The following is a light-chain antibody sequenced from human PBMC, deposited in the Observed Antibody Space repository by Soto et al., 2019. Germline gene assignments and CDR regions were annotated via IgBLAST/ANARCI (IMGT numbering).Light chain of an antibody. J-gene: IGKJ3*01. CDR2: GAS. CDR1: QSISSSY. CDR3: QQYGSSRGFT. V-gene: IGKV3-20*01. Sequence: ETVLTQSPGTLSLSPGERATLSCRASQSISSSYLVWYQQKPGQAPRLLIYGASSRATGIADRFSGSGSGTDFTLTISRLEPEDFAVYYCQQYGSSRGFTFGPGTKVDIK.